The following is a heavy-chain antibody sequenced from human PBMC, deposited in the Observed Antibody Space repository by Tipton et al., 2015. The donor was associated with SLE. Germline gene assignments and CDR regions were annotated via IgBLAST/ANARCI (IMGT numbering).Heavy chain of an antibody. CDR3: ASFGVGSGL. CDR1: GGSISSGSYY. V-gene: IGHV4-39*01. CDR2: IYYSGST. J-gene: IGHJ4*02. Sequence: TLSLTCTVSGGSISSGSYYWGWIRQPPGKGLEWIGSIYYSGSTYYNPSLKSRVTISVDTSKNQFSLKLSSVTAADTAVYYCASFGVGSGLWGQGTLVTVSS. D-gene: IGHD3-10*01.